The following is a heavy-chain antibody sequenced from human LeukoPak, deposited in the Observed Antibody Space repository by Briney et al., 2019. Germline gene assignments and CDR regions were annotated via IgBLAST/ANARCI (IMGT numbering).Heavy chain of an antibody. Sequence: ASVKVSCKSSGDTFSGYYLHWVRQAPGQGLEWMGWINANSGGTNYAQKFQGRVTVTRDTSISSVHMELSRLRSDDTAVYYCARDSITLLRGFDFWGQGTLVTVSS. CDR2: INANSGGT. CDR3: ARDSITLLRGFDF. V-gene: IGHV1-2*02. D-gene: IGHD3-10*01. CDR1: GDTFSGYY. J-gene: IGHJ4*02.